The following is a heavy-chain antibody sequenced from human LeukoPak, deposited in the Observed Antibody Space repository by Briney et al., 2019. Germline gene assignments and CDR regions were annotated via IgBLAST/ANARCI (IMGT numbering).Heavy chain of an antibody. CDR1: GFTFSTYA. D-gene: IGHD6-19*01. J-gene: IGHJ4*02. V-gene: IGHV3-23*01. Sequence: GGSLRLSCAAFGFTFSTYAMSWVRQAPGKGLEWVSGISGGGGGTYYADSVKGRFTISRDTSKNTLYLQMSSLRADDTAVYYRAKAYNSGWYYFDYWGQGTLVTVSS. CDR2: ISGGGGGT. CDR3: AKAYNSGWYYFDY.